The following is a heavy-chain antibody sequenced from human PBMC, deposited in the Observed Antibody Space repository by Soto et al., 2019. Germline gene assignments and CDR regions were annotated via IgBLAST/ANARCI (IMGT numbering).Heavy chain of an antibody. CDR1: GYTFTSYD. CDR2: MNPNSGNT. CDR3: ARGIKYGAYSRWFDP. V-gene: IGHV1-8*01. Sequence: QVQLVQSGAEVKKPGASVKVSCKASGYTFTSYDINWVRQATGQGLEYLGWMNPNSGNTAYVQKFQGRVTMTWDTSITTAYMEQSSLRSEDTAVYFCARGIKYGAYSRWFDPWGQGTLVTVSS. D-gene: IGHD4-17*01. J-gene: IGHJ5*02.